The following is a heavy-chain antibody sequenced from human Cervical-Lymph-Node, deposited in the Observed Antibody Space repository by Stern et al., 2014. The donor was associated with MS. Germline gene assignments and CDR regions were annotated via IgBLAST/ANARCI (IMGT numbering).Heavy chain of an antibody. D-gene: IGHD3-10*01. J-gene: IGHJ5*02. V-gene: IGHV2-5*02. Sequence: QVTLKESGPTLVKPTQTLTLTCTFSGFSLSTSGVGVGWIRQPPGKALEWLALIYWDDDKRYSPSLKSRLTITKDTSKNQVVLTMTNMDPVDTATYYCAHRLPSIWFGESPSGNWFDPWGQGTLVTVSS. CDR1: GFSLSTSGVG. CDR2: IYWDDDK. CDR3: AHRLPSIWFGESPSGNWFDP.